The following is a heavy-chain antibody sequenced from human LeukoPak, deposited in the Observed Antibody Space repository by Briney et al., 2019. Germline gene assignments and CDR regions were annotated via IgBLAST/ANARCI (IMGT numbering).Heavy chain of an antibody. CDR1: GFARSTRGVG. V-gene: IGHV2-5*02. CDR3: AHGPYISSWYSHL. D-gene: IGHD6-13*01. J-gene: IGHJ1*01. Sequence: SAPTLLSPTQTLTLTCTFFGFARSTRGVGVGWIRQLPGKALEWLDPNYWDGDNPYTPSLKSKLTNTKYTSKNQVVLTMTNMDPVDTATYYCAHGPYISSWYSHLWGQGTLVTVSS. CDR2: NYWDGDN.